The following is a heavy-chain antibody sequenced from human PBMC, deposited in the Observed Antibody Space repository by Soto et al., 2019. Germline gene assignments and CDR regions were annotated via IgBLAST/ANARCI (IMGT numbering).Heavy chain of an antibody. CDR2: INHSGST. D-gene: IGHD3-16*02. J-gene: IGHJ4*02. V-gene: IGHV4-34*01. CDR3: ARSVYDYIWGSYRPRWYFDY. Sequence: SETKSLTCAVYGGSFSGYYWSWIRQTPGKGLEWIGEINHSGSTNYNPSLKSRVTISVDTSKNQFSLKLSSVTAADTAVYYCARSVYDYIWGSYRPRWYFDYWGQGTLVTVSS. CDR1: GGSFSGYY.